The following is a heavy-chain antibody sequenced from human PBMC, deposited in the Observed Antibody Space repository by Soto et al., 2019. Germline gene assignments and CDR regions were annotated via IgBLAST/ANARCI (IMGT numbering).Heavy chain of an antibody. CDR1: GGTFSSYA. Sequence: QVQLVQSGAEVKKPGSSVKVSCKASGGTFSSYAISWVRQAPGQGLEWMGGIIPIFGTANYAQKFQGRVTITADECTRTAYMELSSLRSEDTAVYYCARLYTVTSLSGPSFDYWGQGTLVTVSS. V-gene: IGHV1-69*01. CDR2: IIPIFGTA. J-gene: IGHJ4*02. CDR3: ARLYTVTSLSGPSFDY. D-gene: IGHD4-17*01.